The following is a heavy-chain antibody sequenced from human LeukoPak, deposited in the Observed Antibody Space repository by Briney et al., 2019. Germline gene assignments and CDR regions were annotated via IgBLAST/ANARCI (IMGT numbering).Heavy chain of an antibody. CDR3: ARAPNYYYDSCGYYDD. D-gene: IGHD3-22*01. CDR1: GGSISSYY. CDR2: IYYSGST. V-gene: IGHV4-59*01. J-gene: IGHJ4*02. Sequence: SETLSLTCTVSGGSISSYYWSWIRQPPGKGLEWIGYIYYSGSTNYNPSLKSRVTISVDTSKNQFSLKLSSVTAADTAVYYCARAPNYYYDSCGYYDDWGQGTLVNVSS.